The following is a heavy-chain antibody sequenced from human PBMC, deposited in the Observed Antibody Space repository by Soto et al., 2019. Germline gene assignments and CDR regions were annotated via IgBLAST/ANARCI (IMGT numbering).Heavy chain of an antibody. CDR3: ARHYGYRAGYFDY. CDR2: IYYSGST. V-gene: IGHV4-39*01. D-gene: IGHD5-18*01. J-gene: IGHJ4*02. CDR1: GGSISSSSYY. Sequence: SETLSLTCTVSGGSISSSSYYWGWIRQPPGKGLEWIGSIYYSGSTYYNPSLKSRVTISVDTSKNQFSLKLSSVTAADTAVYYCARHYGYRAGYFDYWGQGTLVTVSS.